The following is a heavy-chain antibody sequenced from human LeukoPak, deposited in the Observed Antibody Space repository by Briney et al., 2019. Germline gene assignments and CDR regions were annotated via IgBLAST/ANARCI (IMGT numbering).Heavy chain of an antibody. CDR1: GGTFSSYT. CDR2: IIPIFGTA. Sequence: SVKVSCKASGGTFSSYTICWVRQAPGQGLEWMGRIIPIFGTANYAQKFQGRVTITTDESTSTAYMELSSLRSEDTAVYYCARDQGRFGELSFWGQGTLVTVSS. V-gene: IGHV1-69*05. J-gene: IGHJ4*02. CDR3: ARDQGRFGELSF. D-gene: IGHD3-10*01.